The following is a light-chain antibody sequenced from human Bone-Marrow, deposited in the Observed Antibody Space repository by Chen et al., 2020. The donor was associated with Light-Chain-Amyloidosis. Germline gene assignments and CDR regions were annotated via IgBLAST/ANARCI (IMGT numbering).Light chain of an antibody. CDR2: RDT. CDR1: DLPTKY. Sequence: SYELTQPHSVSVSPGQTARITCSGDDLPTKYAYWYQQKPGQAPVLVIHRDTERPSGISERFSGSSSGTTVTLTISGVQAEDEADYHCQSADSSGTYEVIFGGGTKLTVL. J-gene: IGLJ2*01. CDR3: QSADSSGTYEVI. V-gene: IGLV3-25*03.